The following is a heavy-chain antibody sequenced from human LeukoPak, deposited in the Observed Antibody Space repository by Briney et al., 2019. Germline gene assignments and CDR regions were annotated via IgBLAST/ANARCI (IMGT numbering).Heavy chain of an antibody. J-gene: IGHJ4*02. CDR2: ISYNSGTA. CDR1: GFQFDDYA. Sequence: GRSLRLSCAASGFQFDDYAMHWVRQAPGKGPEWVSGISYNSGTAGYADSVKGRVTISRDNAKNSLYLQMNSLRTEDTALYYCTKDTRGGYDNSGSFINWGQGTLVTVSS. V-gene: IGHV3-9*01. D-gene: IGHD3-22*01. CDR3: TKDTRGGYDNSGSFIN.